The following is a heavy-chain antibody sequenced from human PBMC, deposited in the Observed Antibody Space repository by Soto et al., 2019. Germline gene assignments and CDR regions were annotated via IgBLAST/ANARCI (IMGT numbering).Heavy chain of an antibody. J-gene: IGHJ6*02. CDR3: ARIMTTVTIDYYGMDV. D-gene: IGHD4-17*01. CDR1: GYSFTSYW. Sequence: LGESLKISCKGSGYSFTSYWITWVRQMPGKGLEWMGRIDPSDSHTNYSPSFQGHVTISADKSISTAYLQWSSLKASDTAMYYCARIMTTVTIDYYGMDVWGQGTTVTVSS. CDR2: IDPSDSHT. V-gene: IGHV5-10-1*01.